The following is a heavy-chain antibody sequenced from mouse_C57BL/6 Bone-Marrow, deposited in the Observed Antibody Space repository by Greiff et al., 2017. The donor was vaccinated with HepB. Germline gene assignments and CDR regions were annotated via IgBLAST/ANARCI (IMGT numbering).Heavy chain of an antibody. CDR1: GYTFTSYW. CDR2: INPSSGYT. Sequence: VMLVESGAELAKPGASVKLSCKASGYTFTSYWMHWVKQRPGQGLEWIGYINPSSGYTKYNQKFKDKATLTADKSSSTAYMQLSSLTYEDSAVYYCAMIYDGYYLDYWGQGTTLTVSS. V-gene: IGHV1-7*01. J-gene: IGHJ2*01. D-gene: IGHD2-3*01. CDR3: AMIYDGYYLDY.